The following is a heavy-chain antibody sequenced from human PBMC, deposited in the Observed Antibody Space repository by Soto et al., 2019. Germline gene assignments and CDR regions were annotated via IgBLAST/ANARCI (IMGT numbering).Heavy chain of an antibody. V-gene: IGHV4-31*03. CDR2: IYYSGRT. CDR3: ARVSVGLRWFDAFDI. CDR1: GGSISSGGYY. J-gene: IGHJ3*02. Sequence: QVQLQESGPGLVKPSQTLSLTCTVSGGSISSGGYYWSWIRQHPGKGLEWIGYIYYSGRTYYNPSLKSRVTISVDTYKNQFSMKLSSVTAADTSVYYCARVSVGLRWFDAFDIWGQGTMVTVSS. D-gene: IGHD5-12*01.